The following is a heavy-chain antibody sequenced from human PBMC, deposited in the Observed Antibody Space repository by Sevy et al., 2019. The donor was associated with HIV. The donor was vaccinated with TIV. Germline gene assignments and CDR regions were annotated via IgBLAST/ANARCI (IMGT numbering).Heavy chain of an antibody. V-gene: IGHV3-33*01. J-gene: IGHJ4*02. Sequence: GGSLRLSCAASAFNFSIYGMHWVRQAPDKGLEWVALIWYDGSIKYYADSVKGRFTISRDNSKSTLYLQMNSLRAEDTAVYYCARGRDYGNFDYWGQGTLVTVSS. CDR2: IWYDGSIK. CDR1: AFNFSIYG. D-gene: IGHD4-17*01. CDR3: ARGRDYGNFDY.